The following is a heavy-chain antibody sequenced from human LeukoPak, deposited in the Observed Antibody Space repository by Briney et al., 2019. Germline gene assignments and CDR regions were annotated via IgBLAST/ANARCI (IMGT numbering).Heavy chain of an antibody. V-gene: IGHV3-48*04. J-gene: IGHJ4*02. CDR1: GFTFSSYA. Sequence: GGSLRLSCAASGFTFSSYAMSWVRQAPRKGLEWVSYISSSGSTIYYADSVKGRFTISRDNAKNSLYLQMNSLRAEDTAVYYCARADPMIVVNWGQGTLVTVSS. CDR2: ISSSGSTI. CDR3: ARADPMIVVN. D-gene: IGHD3-22*01.